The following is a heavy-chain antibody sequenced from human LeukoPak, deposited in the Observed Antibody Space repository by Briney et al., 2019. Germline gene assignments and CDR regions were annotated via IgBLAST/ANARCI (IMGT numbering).Heavy chain of an antibody. CDR1: GFTFSEYA. Sequence: GGSLRLSCAASGFTFSEYAMTWVRQAPGKGLEWVSSISGIGDSTYYADSVKGRFTISRDNAKNSLYLQMNSLRAEDTAVYYCASGGYCSGGSCYSAGWFDPWGQGTLVTVSS. V-gene: IGHV3-23*01. CDR3: ASGGYCSGGSCYSAGWFDP. CDR2: ISGIGDST. D-gene: IGHD2-15*01. J-gene: IGHJ5*02.